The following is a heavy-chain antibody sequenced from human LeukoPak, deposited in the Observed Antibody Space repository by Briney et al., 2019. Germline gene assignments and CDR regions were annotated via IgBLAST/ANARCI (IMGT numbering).Heavy chain of an antibody. Sequence: SESLSLPYTVSGGSISSYYRSWIRQPPARGLEGIGYIYYSGSTNYHPYLQSRVTISVETSKNQFFLKLGSLTAADTAVYCCARSAPYSSGWYGGDYYYYRGMDVWGQGHTVTV. CDR1: GGSISSYY. D-gene: IGHD6-19*01. V-gene: IGHV4-59*08. CDR3: ARSAPYSSGWYGGDYYYYRGMDV. CDR2: IYYSGST. J-gene: IGHJ6*02.